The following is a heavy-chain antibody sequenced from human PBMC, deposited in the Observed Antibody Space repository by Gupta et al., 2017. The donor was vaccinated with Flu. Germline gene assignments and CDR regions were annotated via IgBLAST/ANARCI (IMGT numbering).Heavy chain of an antibody. J-gene: IGHJ4*02. CDR2: VDAGGDRT. CDR1: GLNFSAYA. D-gene: IGHD6-13*01. Sequence: EGQLLESGGGVFHPGDSVRLACLVSGLNFSAYAMNGVRQAPGKGLEWLSTVDAGGDRTYYADSVMGRFTISRDNSKTTIYRTMNSLTGDDTVVYYCAKDRSGNPAIDYWGQGALVTVSA. V-gene: IGHV3-23*01. CDR3: AKDRSGNPAIDY.